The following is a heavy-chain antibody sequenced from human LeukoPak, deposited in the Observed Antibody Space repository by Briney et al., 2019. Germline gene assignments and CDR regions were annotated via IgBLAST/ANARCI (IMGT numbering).Heavy chain of an antibody. D-gene: IGHD4-11*01. Sequence: GGSLRLSCAASGFTFSSYSMNWVRQAPGRGLEWVSSISTRSSHIYYADSVKGRFTISRDSAKNSLYLHMNSLRAEDTAVYYCARDWDYSFDYWGQGTLVTVSS. J-gene: IGHJ4*02. CDR1: GFTFSSYS. CDR3: ARDWDYSFDY. V-gene: IGHV3-21*01. CDR2: ISTRSSHI.